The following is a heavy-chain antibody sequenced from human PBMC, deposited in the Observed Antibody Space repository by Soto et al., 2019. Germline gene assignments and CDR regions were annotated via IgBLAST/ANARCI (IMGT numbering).Heavy chain of an antibody. CDR1: GFTFSDYG. Sequence: HPGGSLRLSCAASGFTFSDYGMSWVRQAPGKGLERVSGVSGSGDSATGDRTYYADSVKGRFTISRDNSKNTLYLQMNSLTAEDTAVYYCAKDERGVIADYFDCWGQGTLVTVSS. J-gene: IGHJ4*01. V-gene: IGHV3-23*01. CDR2: VSGSGDSATGDRT. D-gene: IGHD3-10*01. CDR3: AKDERGVIADYFDC.